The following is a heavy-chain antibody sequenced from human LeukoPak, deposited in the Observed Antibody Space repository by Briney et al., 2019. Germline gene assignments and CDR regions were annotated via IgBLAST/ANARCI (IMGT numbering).Heavy chain of an antibody. Sequence: PGGSLRLSCAASGFTFNNAWMSWVRQAPGKGLEWVGRIKSKTDGGTTDYAAPVKGRFTISRDDSKNTLYLQMNSLKTEDTAVYYCTTEPGIAVAGKGFRLYNWFDPWGQGTLVTVSS. CDR1: GFTFNNAW. J-gene: IGHJ5*02. CDR3: TTEPGIAVAGKGFRLYNWFDP. D-gene: IGHD6-19*01. CDR2: IKSKTDGGTT. V-gene: IGHV3-15*01.